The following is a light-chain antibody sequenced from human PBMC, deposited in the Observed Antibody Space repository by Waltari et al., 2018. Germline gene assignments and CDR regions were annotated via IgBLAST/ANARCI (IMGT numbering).Light chain of an antibody. CDR1: KLGDKY. CDR3: QAWDSSTAVV. V-gene: IGLV3-1*01. CDR2: QDS. J-gene: IGLJ2*01. Sequence: SYELTQPPSVSVSPGQTASITCPGDKLGDKYACWYQQKPGQSPVLVIYQDSKRPSVVPDRFSGSNSGNTATLTISGTQAMDEADYYCQAWDSSTAVVFGGGTKLTVL.